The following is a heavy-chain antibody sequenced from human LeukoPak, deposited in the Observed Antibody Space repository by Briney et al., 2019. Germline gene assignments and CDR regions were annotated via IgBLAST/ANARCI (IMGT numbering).Heavy chain of an antibody. J-gene: IGHJ3*02. Sequence: SETLSLTCTVSGGSISSGDYYWSWIHQPPGKGLEWIGYIYYSGSTYYNPSLKSRVTISVDTSKNQFSLKLSSVTAADTAVYYCARLRGLHAFDIWGQGTMVTVSS. CDR1: GGSISSGDYY. CDR3: ARLRGLHAFDI. D-gene: IGHD2-15*01. V-gene: IGHV4-30-4*01. CDR2: IYYSGST.